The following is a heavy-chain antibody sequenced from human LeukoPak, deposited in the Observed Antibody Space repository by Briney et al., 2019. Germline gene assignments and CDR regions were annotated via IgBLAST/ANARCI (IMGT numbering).Heavy chain of an antibody. CDR3: ARAAQDTAMAADY. CDR2: IYQSGST. V-gene: IGHV4-4*02. D-gene: IGHD5-18*01. CDR1: GGSISSSNW. Sequence: SGTLSLTCAVSGGSISSSNWWSWVRQPPGKGLEWIGEIYQSGSTSYNPSLMSRVTISVDTSKNQLSLKLSSVTAADTAVYYCARAAQDTAMAADYWGQGTLVTVSS. J-gene: IGHJ4*02.